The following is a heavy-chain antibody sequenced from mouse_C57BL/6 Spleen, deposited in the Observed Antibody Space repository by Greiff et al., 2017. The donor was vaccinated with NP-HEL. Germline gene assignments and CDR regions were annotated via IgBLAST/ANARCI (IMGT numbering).Heavy chain of an antibody. Sequence: VQLVESGAELVRPGASVTLSCKASGYTFTDYEMHWVKQTPVHGLEWIGAIDPETGGTAYNQKFKGKAILTADKSSSTAYMELRSLTSEDSAVYYCTRDSSGYAWFAYWGQGTLVTVSA. V-gene: IGHV1-15*01. CDR3: TRDSSGYAWFAY. CDR2: IDPETGGT. CDR1: GYTFTDYE. J-gene: IGHJ3*01. D-gene: IGHD3-2*02.